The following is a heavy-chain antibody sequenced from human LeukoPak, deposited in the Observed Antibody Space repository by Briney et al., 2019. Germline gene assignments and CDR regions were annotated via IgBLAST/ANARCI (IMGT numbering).Heavy chain of an antibody. CDR2: IYPGVSAT. V-gene: IGHV5-51*01. CDR1: GYRFTSYW. CDR3: ARLGLERRYYYYYMDV. J-gene: IGHJ6*03. Sequence: GESLKISCKGSGYRFTSYWIGWVRRLPGKGLGWMGIIYPGVSATRYRPPFHGQVTISADKSISTAYLQWSSLKASDTAMYYCARLGLERRYYYYYMDVWGKGTTVTVSS. D-gene: IGHD1-1*01.